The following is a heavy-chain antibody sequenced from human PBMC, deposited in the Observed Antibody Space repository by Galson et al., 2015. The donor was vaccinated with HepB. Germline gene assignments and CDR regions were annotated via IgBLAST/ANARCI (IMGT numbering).Heavy chain of an antibody. J-gene: IGHJ4*02. V-gene: IGHV3-33*01. Sequence: SLRLSCAASGFTFTTFGMHWVRQAPGKGLEWVAVIWYDGSKKDYADSVKGRFTISRDNSRETVYLHMNSLTAQDTAVYYCARVVGQQLGHGGFSEYWGRGTLVTVSS. CDR1: GFTFTTFG. CDR2: IWYDGSKK. CDR3: ARVVGQQLGHGGFSEY. D-gene: IGHD6-13*01.